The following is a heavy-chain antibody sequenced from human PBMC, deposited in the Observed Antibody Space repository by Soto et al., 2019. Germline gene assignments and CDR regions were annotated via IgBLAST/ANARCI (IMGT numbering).Heavy chain of an antibody. CDR3: ARGWSDYDYVWGSHPFDY. D-gene: IGHD3-16*01. V-gene: IGHV4-31*01. J-gene: IGHJ4*02. CDR2: ICYGGRT. CDR1: GDSMCSGGYS. Sequence: SESPSLSCTFSGDSMCSGGYSWSWIRQHPGKGLGLIWYICYGGRTYYYPSLKSLVTISVDTSKNQFALKLRSVTAADTAVYYCARGWSDYDYVWGSHPFDYWGQGTLVTVSS.